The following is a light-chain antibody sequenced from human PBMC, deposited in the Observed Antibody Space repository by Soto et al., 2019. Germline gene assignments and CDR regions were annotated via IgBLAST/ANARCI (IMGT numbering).Light chain of an antibody. CDR2: GAS. J-gene: IGKJ2*01. Sequence: EILMTHSPATLSVSPGERATLSCRASQSISSDVAWYQQKPGQAPRLLIYGASTTATGIPARFSGSGSGTEFTLTISSMQSEDFAVYNCQQYNKWPRTFGQGTKVDIK. V-gene: IGKV3-15*01. CDR3: QQYNKWPRT. CDR1: QSISSD.